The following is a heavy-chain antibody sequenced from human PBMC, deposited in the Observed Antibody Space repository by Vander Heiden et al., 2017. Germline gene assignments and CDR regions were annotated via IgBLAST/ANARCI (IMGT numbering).Heavy chain of an antibody. V-gene: IGHV4-34*01. CDR1: GGSFSGYY. D-gene: IGHD2-2*01. CDR2: INHSGST. Sequence: QVQLQQSGAGLLKPSETLSLTCAVYGGSFSGYYWSWTRQPPGKGPEWIGEINHSGSTNYNPSLKSRVTISVDTSKNQFSLKLSSVTAADTAVYYCARGPVEYQLLYWFDPWGQGTLVTVSS. J-gene: IGHJ5*02. CDR3: ARGPVEYQLLYWFDP.